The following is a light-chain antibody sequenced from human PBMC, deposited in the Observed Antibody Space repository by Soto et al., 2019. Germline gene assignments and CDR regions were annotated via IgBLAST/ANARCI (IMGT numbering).Light chain of an antibody. J-gene: IGKJ4*01. CDR1: QSIRSW. Sequence: DTEMTQYTSTLHASLVPRVTITCXXSQSIRSWLAWYQQKPGKAPKLVIYDAYSLESGVPSRFSGRRSGTEFTLTIAGLQPEDFATYYCQQYESYSPLTFGGGTKVDTK. CDR3: QQYESYSPLT. CDR2: DAY. V-gene: IGKV1-5*01.